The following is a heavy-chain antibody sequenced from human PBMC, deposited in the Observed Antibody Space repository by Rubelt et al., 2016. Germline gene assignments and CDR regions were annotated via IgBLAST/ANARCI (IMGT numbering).Heavy chain of an antibody. Sequence: QVQLKQWGAGLLKPSETLSVTCAVYGGSFSGYYWTWIRQPPGKGLEWIGEINHGGSTNHNPSLKSRVTIAVDTSKNQISRKLRSGNAADTAVYYCASEPGYCVNSNCFGGWFDPWGQGTLVTVSS. J-gene: IGHJ5*02. CDR1: GGSFSGYY. D-gene: IGHD2-15*01. V-gene: IGHV4-34*01. CDR2: INHGGST. CDR3: ASEPGYCVNSNCFGGWFDP.